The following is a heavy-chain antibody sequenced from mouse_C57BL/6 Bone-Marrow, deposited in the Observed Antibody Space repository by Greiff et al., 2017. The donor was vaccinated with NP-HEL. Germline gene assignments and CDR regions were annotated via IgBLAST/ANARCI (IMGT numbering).Heavy chain of an antibody. CDR3: INDGLYAMDY. CDR1: GFTFSNYW. V-gene: IGHV6-3*01. Sequence: EVKLVESGGGLVQPGGSMKLSCVASGFTFSNYWMNWVRQSPEKGLEWVAQIRLKSDNYATHYAESVKGRFTISRDDSKSSVYLQMNNLRAEDTGIYYCINDGLYAMDYWGQGTSVTVSS. J-gene: IGHJ4*01. CDR2: IRLKSDNYAT. D-gene: IGHD2-3*01.